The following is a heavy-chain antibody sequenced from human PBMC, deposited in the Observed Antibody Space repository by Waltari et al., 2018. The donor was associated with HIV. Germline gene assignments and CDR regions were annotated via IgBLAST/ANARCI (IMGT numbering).Heavy chain of an antibody. CDR2: IYPGDSYT. D-gene: IGHD2-2*01. J-gene: IGHJ4*02. CDR3: ARLGRYCTSTSCPEWDY. V-gene: IGHV5-51*07. Sequence: EVQLVQSGAEVKKPGESLKISCETSGYTFTTSWIGWVHPLPGHGLECMGIIYPGDSYTKYSPSFQGQVTISADKSISTAYLQWSSLKASDTAMYYCARLGRYCTSTSCPEWDYWGQGTLVTVSS. CDR1: GYTFTTSW.